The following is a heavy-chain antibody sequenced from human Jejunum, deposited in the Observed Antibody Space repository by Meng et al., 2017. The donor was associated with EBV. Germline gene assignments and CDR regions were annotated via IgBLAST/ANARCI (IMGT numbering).Heavy chain of an antibody. V-gene: IGHV1-8*01. CDR1: GYTFTSND. CDR3: ARAVGAAGSMVNFDY. Sequence: QGQLVQSGAEVKKPGASVKVSCKASGYTFTSNDINWVRQATGQGLEWIGWMNPSSDDTGFAQKFQGRVTVTRDNSINTAYMELSSLTSDDTAVYYCARAVGAAGSMVNFDYWGQGTLVTASS. D-gene: IGHD6-13*01. CDR2: MNPSSDDT. J-gene: IGHJ4*02.